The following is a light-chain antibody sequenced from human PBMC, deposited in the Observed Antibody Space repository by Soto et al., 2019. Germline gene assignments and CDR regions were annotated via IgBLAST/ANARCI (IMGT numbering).Light chain of an antibody. Sequence: EILMTQSRATLSVYPWERATLSWGASQSVSSDLAWYHQKPGQAPRLLIYGASTRATGIPARFSGSGSGTEFTLTINSLQSEDFAVYYCQQYNNWPRTFGQGTKVDI. CDR2: GAS. CDR1: QSVSSD. CDR3: QQYNNWPRT. V-gene: IGKV3-15*01. J-gene: IGKJ1*01.